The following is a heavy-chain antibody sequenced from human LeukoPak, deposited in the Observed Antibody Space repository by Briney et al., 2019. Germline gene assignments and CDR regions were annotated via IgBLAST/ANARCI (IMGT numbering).Heavy chain of an antibody. CDR1: GGSISSYY. D-gene: IGHD1-26*01. CDR2: IYTSGST. V-gene: IGHV4-4*09. J-gene: IGHJ3*02. Sequence: PSETLSLTCTVSGGSISSYYWSWIRQPPGKGLEWIGYIYTSGSTNYNPSLKSRLTISLDTSKNQFSLKLTSATAADTAVYYCAQKSELSLGGSFDIWGRGTMVTVSS. CDR3: AQKSELSLGGSFDI.